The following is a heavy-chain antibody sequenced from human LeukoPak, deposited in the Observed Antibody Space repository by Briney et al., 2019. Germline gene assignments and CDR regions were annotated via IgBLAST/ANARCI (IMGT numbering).Heavy chain of an antibody. D-gene: IGHD6-19*01. V-gene: IGHV4-4*07. Sequence: SETLSLTCTVSGDSISSYYWRWIRQPAGKGLEWIGRIYTSGSTNYNPSLKSRVTMSVDTSKNQFSLKLSSVTAADTAVYYCARARAGTYYYYMDVWGKGTTVTVSS. CDR2: IYTSGST. CDR3: ARARAGTYYYYMDV. J-gene: IGHJ6*03. CDR1: GDSISSYY.